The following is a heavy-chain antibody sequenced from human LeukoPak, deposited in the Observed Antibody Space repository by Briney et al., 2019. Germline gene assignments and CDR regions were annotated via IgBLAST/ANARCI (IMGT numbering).Heavy chain of an antibody. D-gene: IGHD3-22*01. Sequence: ASVKVSCKASGYTFTNYGISWVRQVPGQGLEWMGWISAYNGNTNYAQKLQGRVTMTTDTSTSTAYMELRSLRSDDTAVYFCAKWNYDSGGYSNYFDPWGQGTLVTVSS. V-gene: IGHV1-18*01. CDR1: GYTFTNYG. CDR3: AKWNYDSGGYSNYFDP. J-gene: IGHJ5*02. CDR2: ISAYNGNT.